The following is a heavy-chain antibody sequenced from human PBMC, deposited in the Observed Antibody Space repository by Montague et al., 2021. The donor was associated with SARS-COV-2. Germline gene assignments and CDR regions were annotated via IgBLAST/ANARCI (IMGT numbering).Heavy chain of an antibody. CDR3: ARIPVGSKYYFDF. CDR2: TYYRSKWYN. D-gene: IGHD2-2*01. Sequence: CAISGDSVSSNIATWNWIRQSPSRGLEWLGRTYYRSKWYNDHAESVKSRITIDPDTSKHQFSLHLNSVTPEDTAVYYCARIPVGSKYYFDFWGQGTLVTVSA. V-gene: IGHV6-1*01. CDR1: GDSVSSNIAT. J-gene: IGHJ4*02.